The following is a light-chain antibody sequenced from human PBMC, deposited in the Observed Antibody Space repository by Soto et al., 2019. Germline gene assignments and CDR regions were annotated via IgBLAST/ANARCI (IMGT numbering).Light chain of an antibody. CDR2: DAS. CDR1: QSIGTW. Sequence: DIQMTQSPSTLSASVGDRVTVTCRASQSIGTWLAWYRQKPGKAPKLLIFDASTLESGVPSRFSGSESGTEFTLTISSLQPEDFATYYCQQYKTYPFTFGGGTKVDIK. V-gene: IGKV1-5*01. CDR3: QQYKTYPFT. J-gene: IGKJ4*01.